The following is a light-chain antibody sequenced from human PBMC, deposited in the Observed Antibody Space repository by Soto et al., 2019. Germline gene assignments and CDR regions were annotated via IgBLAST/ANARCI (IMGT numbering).Light chain of an antibody. CDR1: QGISNY. J-gene: IGKJ1*01. CDR2: FAS. V-gene: IGKV1-27*01. Sequence: DIQMTQSPSSLSASVGDRFTITCRAIQGISNYLAWYQQKAGKVPKLLIYFASTLQSGVPSRFSGSGSGTDFTLTISSLQPEDVATYYCQKYDSAPWTFGQGTKVDIK. CDR3: QKYDSAPWT.